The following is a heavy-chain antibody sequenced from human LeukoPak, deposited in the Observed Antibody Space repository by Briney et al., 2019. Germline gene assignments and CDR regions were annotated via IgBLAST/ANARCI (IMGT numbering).Heavy chain of an antibody. CDR2: SFYTGNA. J-gene: IGHJ5*02. CDR1: GGSISGYD. V-gene: IGHV4-59*08. D-gene: IGHD2-15*01. Sequence: SETLSLTCTVSGGSISGYDWNWIRQSPGKGLEWIANSFYTGNADYNPSLKSRVTISIDPPHNQISLILTSVPAADTAVYYCARNTYCRGGRCYGHNWFGPWGQGTLVTVPS. CDR3: ARNTYCRGGRCYGHNWFGP.